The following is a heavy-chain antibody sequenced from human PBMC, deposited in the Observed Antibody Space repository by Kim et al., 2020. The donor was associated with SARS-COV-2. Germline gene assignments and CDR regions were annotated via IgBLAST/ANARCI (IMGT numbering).Heavy chain of an antibody. V-gene: IGHV4-59*08. J-gene: IGHJ4*02. CDR1: GASIDSLF. CDR2: IYYTGTP. CDR3: ARHLDASDPFYTLSY. Sequence: SETLSLTCSVSGASIDSLFWGWVRQTPEKGLEWIASIYYTGTPHYNPSLMSRVAISLDKSRNRFSLRLTYVTAADTATYFCARHLDASDPFYTLSYWGQG. D-gene: IGHD3-16*01.